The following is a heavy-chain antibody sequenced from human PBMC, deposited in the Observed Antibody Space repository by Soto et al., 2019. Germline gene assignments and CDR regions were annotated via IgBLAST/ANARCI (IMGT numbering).Heavy chain of an antibody. CDR1: GGSVSSGNYY. V-gene: IGHV4-61*01. Sequence: QVQLQESGPGLVKPSETLSLTCTVSGGSVSSGNYYWSWIRQSPVKGLEWIGYIFYSGSTNYNPSLKSRVSISVDTSKNQFSLTLTSVTAADTAVYYCARDVTTSGRHPPESTWGQGTPVTVS. CDR2: IFYSGST. J-gene: IGHJ5*02. CDR3: ARDVTTSGRHPPEST. D-gene: IGHD6-19*01.